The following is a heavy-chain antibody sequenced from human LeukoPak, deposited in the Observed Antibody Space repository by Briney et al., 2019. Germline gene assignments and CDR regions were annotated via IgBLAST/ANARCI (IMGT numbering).Heavy chain of an antibody. CDR2: ISSSSSYI. CDR3: AKAVVYCSSTSCYRYNWFDP. D-gene: IGHD2-2*01. V-gene: IGHV3-21*01. Sequence: GGSLRLSCAASGFTFSRYSMNWVRQAPGKGLEWVSSISSSSSYIYYADSVKGRFTISRDNSKNTLYLQMNSLRAEDTAVYYCAKAVVYCSSTSCYRYNWFDPWGQGTLVTVSS. J-gene: IGHJ5*02. CDR1: GFTFSRYS.